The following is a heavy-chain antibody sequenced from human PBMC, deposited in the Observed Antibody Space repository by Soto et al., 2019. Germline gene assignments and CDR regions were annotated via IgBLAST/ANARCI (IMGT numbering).Heavy chain of an antibody. CDR1: GFTFSSYS. CDR2: ISSSSSYI. V-gene: IGHV3-21*01. CDR3: ARERRRFLEWSSARYAFDI. Sequence: GGSLRLSCAASGFTFSSYSMNWVRQAPGKGLEWVSSISSSSSYIYYADSVKGRFTISRDNAKNSLYLQMNSLRAEDTAVYYCARERRRFLEWSSARYAFDIWGQGTMVTVSS. D-gene: IGHD3-3*01. J-gene: IGHJ3*02.